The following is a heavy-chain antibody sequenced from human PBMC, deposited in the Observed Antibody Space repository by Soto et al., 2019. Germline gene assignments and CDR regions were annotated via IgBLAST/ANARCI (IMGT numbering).Heavy chain of an antibody. Sequence: SETQSLTCAVYGGSFSGYYWSWIRQPPGKGLEWIREINHSGSTNYNPSLKSRVTISVDTSKNQFSLKLSSVTAADTAVYYCARTFYYYDTIGYHGYWGQGTLVTVS. D-gene: IGHD3-22*01. J-gene: IGHJ4*02. CDR3: ARTFYYYDTIGYHGY. CDR2: INHSGST. CDR1: GGSFSGYY. V-gene: IGHV4-34*01.